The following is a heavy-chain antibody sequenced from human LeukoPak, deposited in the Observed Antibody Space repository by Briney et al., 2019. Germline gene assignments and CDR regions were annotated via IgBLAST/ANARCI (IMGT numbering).Heavy chain of an antibody. CDR3: TTIEYSSSIVY. J-gene: IGHJ4*02. CDR1: GDSISNTNYY. Sequence: SETLSLTCTVSGDSISNTNYYWGWIRQPPGKGLEWIGSIYYSGRTYYNPSLKSRVTISVDTPKNQFSLRLSSVTAADTAVYYCTTIEYSSSIVYWGQGTLVTVSS. CDR2: IYYSGRT. V-gene: IGHV4-39*07. D-gene: IGHD6-6*01.